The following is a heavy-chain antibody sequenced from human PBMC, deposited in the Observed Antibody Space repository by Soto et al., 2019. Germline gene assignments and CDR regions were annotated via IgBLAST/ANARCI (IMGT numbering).Heavy chain of an antibody. D-gene: IGHD2-15*01. CDR2: ISGCGGST. CDR3: ATLVVVAATPLRTGSYYFDY. Sequence: GGSLRLSCAASGFTFSSYAMSWVRQAPGMGLEWVSAISGCGGSTYYADSVKGRFTISRDNSKNTLYLQMNSLRAEDTAVYYCATLVVVAATPLRTGSYYFDYWGQGTLVTVSS. CDR1: GFTFSSYA. V-gene: IGHV3-23*01. J-gene: IGHJ4*02.